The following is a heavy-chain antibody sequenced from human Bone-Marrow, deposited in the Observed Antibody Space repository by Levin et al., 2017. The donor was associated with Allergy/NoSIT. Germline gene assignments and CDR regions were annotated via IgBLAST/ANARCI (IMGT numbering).Heavy chain of an antibody. CDR2: IYDTGRT. J-gene: IGHJ4*02. CDR3: ATRKGNAGSFFDY. Sequence: SQTLSLTCGVSGHSISNSHWWGWIRQPPGKGLEWIGYIYDTGRTYYNPSLKSRATMSLDTSKNQFSLKLDSVTAVDTSVYYCATRKGNAGSFFDYWGQGILVTVSS. D-gene: IGHD1-14*01. CDR1: GHSISNSHW. V-gene: IGHV4-28*01.